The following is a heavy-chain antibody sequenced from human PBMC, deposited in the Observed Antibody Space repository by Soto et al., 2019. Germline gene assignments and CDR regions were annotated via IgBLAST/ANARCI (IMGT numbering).Heavy chain of an antibody. V-gene: IGHV4-34*01. J-gene: IGHJ4*02. Sequence: QVQLQQWGAGLLKPSETLSLTCAVYGGSFSGYYWSWIRQAPGKGLEWIGEINHSGSTNYNPSLKSRVTISVDTAKNQFSLKLSSVTAADTAVYYCARGSGWLRVFGYWGQGTLVTVSS. CDR1: GGSFSGYY. CDR3: ARGSGWLRVFGY. D-gene: IGHD6-19*01. CDR2: INHSGST.